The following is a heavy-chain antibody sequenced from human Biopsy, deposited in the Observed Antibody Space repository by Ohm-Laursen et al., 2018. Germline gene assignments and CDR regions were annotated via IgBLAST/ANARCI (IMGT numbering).Heavy chain of an antibody. J-gene: IGHJ5*02. D-gene: IGHD2-8*02. CDR3: ARDSLVGGLS. Sequence: GSLRLSCTASGFTSDTYWMSWVRQAPGKGLEWVANINQGGSENYYVESVKGRFTISRDNAKNSLYLQMNSLRAEDTAVYYCARDSLVGGLSWGQGTLVTVSS. CDR1: GFTSDTYW. CDR2: INQGGSEN. V-gene: IGHV3-7*01.